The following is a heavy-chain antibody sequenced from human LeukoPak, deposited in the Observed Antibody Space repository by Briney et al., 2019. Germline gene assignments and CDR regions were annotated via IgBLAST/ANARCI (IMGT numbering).Heavy chain of an antibody. Sequence: GGSLRPSCAASGFTFSSYGMSWVRQAAGKGLEWVSAISGTGSSTYYADSVKGRFTISRDNSKNTLYLQMNSLRAEDTAVYYCAKDASSGYYRDAFDIWGQGTMVTVSS. CDR2: ISGTGSST. D-gene: IGHD3-3*01. J-gene: IGHJ3*02. CDR3: AKDASSGYYRDAFDI. CDR1: GFTFSSYG. V-gene: IGHV3-23*01.